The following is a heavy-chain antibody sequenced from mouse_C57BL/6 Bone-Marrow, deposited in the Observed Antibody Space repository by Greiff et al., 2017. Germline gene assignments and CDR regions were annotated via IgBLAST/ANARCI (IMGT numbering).Heavy chain of an antibody. V-gene: IGHV1-64*01. CDR1: GYTFTSYW. Sequence: QVQLQQPGAELVKPGASVKLSCKASGYTFTSYWMHWVKQRPGQGLEWIGMIHPNSGSTNYNEKFKSKATLTVDKSSSTAYMQLSSLTSEDSAVYYCARRGNWGYAMDCWGQGTSVTVSS. J-gene: IGHJ4*01. CDR2: IHPNSGST. CDR3: ARRGNWGYAMDC. D-gene: IGHD4-1*02.